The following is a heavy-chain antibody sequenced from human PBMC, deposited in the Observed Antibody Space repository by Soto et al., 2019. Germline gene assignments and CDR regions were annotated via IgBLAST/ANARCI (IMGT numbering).Heavy chain of an antibody. Sequence: VGSLRLSCAASGFSFGSYALSWVRQAPGKGLEWASTISGSDGKTFYADSVKGRFSISRDTSQSTLYLQMNSLRADDTAMYYCARWSYLDYWGQGTRVTVSS. CDR1: GFSFGSYA. CDR3: ARWSYLDY. J-gene: IGHJ4*02. V-gene: IGHV3-23*01. D-gene: IGHD3-3*01. CDR2: ISGSDGKT.